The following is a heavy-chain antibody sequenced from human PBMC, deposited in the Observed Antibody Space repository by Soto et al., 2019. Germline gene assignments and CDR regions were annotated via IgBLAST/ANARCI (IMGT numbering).Heavy chain of an antibody. CDR2: ISGSGGST. J-gene: IGHJ4*02. CDR3: AKNYDILTLNIDY. V-gene: IGHV3-23*01. D-gene: IGHD3-9*01. Sequence: PGGSLGLSCAASGFTFSSYAMSWVRQAPGKGLEWVSAISGSGGSTYYADSVKGRFTISRDNSKNTLYLQMNSLRAEDTAVYYCAKNYDILTLNIDYWGQGTLVTVSS. CDR1: GFTFSSYA.